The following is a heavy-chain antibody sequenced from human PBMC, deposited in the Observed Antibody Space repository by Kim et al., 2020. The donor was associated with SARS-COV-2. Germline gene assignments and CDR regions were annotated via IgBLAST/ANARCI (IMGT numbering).Heavy chain of an antibody. V-gene: IGHV3-33*01. J-gene: IGHJ3*02. Sequence: GGSLRLSCAASGFTFSSYGMHWVRQAPGKGLEWVAIIWYDGNKKYYVDSVKGRFTISRDNSKNTLYLQMNSLRAEDTAVYYCARDKGDDYVDYYHAFDIWGQGTVVTVSS. CDR1: GFTFSSYG. CDR2: IWYDGNKK. D-gene: IGHD3-16*01. CDR3: ARDKGDDYVDYYHAFDI.